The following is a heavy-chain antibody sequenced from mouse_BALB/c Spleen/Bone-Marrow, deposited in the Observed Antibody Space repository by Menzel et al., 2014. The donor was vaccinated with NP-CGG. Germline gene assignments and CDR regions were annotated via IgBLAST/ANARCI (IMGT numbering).Heavy chain of an antibody. J-gene: IGHJ3*01. D-gene: IGHD2-4*01. CDR2: IWAGGST. Sequence: VKLMESGPGLVAPSQSLSITCTVSGFSLTSYGVHWVRQPPGKGLEWLGVIWAGGSTNYNSALMSRLSISKDNSKSQVFLKMNSLQTDDTATYYCARDRGDYVFAYWGQGTLVTVSA. CDR1: GFSLTSYG. CDR3: ARDRGDYVFAY. V-gene: IGHV2-9*02.